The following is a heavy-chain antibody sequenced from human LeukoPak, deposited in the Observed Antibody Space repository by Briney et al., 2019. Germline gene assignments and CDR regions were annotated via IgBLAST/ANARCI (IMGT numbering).Heavy chain of an antibody. CDR3: ARSIGDHWFDP. V-gene: IGHV4-4*07. Sequence: SETLSLTCSVSGGSISSYYWSWIRQPAGKGLEWIGRMYTSGNTNYNPSLKSRVTMSLDTSKNQFSLKLSSVTAADTAVYFCARSIGDHWFDPWGHGALVIVSS. D-gene: IGHD3-16*01. CDR2: MYTSGNT. J-gene: IGHJ5*02. CDR1: GGSISSYY.